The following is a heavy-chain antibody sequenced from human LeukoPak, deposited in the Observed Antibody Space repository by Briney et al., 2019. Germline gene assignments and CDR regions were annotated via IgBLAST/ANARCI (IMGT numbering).Heavy chain of an antibody. D-gene: IGHD3-22*01. CDR3: ARDHGSVYYRLFDY. CDR2: IWYDGSNK. Sequence: PGGPLTLPCAASGFTFCSHGVLCLRPAPGKALEWVAVIWYDGSNKYYADSVKSRFTISRDNSKNTLYPQMNNLRAEDTAVYYCARDHGSVYYRLFDYRGQGTLVTVSS. J-gene: IGHJ4*02. CDR1: GFTFCSHG. V-gene: IGHV3-33*01.